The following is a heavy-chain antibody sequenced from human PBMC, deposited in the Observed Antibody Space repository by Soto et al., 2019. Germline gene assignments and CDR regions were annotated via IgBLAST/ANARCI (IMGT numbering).Heavy chain of an antibody. Sequence: SETLSLTCAVYGGSFSGYYWSWIRQPPGKGLEWIGEINHSGSTNYNPSLKSRVSISVDRSKNQFSLKLSSVTAADTAVYYCASGSIVATINYWGQGTLVTVSS. D-gene: IGHD5-12*01. V-gene: IGHV4-34*01. CDR1: GGSFSGYY. CDR3: ASGSIVATINY. J-gene: IGHJ4*02. CDR2: INHSGST.